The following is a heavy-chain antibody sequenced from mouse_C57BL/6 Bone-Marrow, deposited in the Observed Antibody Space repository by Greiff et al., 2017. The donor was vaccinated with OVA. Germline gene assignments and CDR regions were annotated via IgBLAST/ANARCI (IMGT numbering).Heavy chain of an antibody. Sequence: EVHLVESGGGLVQPGGSLKLSCAASGFTFSDYYMYWVRQTPEKRLEWVAYISNGGGSTYYPDTVKGRFTISRDNAKNTLYLQMSRLKSEDTAMYYCARQNLGGLAYWGQGTLVTVSA. D-gene: IGHD4-1*01. V-gene: IGHV5-12*01. CDR2: ISNGGGST. CDR3: ARQNLGGLAY. CDR1: GFTFSDYY. J-gene: IGHJ3*01.